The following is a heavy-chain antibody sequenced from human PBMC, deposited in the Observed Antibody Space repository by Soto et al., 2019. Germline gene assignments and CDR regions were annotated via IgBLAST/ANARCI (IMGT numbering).Heavy chain of an antibody. CDR3: ATVELAYCGGDCRVTRDY. J-gene: IGHJ4*02. CDR2: ISSSGSTI. CDR1: GFTFSDYY. D-gene: IGHD2-21*02. V-gene: IGHV3-11*01. Sequence: GGSLRLSCAASGFTFSDYYMSWIRQAPGKGLEWVSYISSSGSTIYYADSVKGRFTISRDNAKNSVYLQMNRLTAEDTTVYYCATVELAYCGGDCRVTRDYWGQGTLVTVSS.